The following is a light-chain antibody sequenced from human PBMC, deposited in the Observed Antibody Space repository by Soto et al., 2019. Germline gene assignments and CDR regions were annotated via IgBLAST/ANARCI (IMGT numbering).Light chain of an antibody. J-gene: IGLJ2*01. Sequence: QSALTQPASLSGSPGRPITISCTGTSSNVGGYIYVSWYQQHPGKAPKLVIYEVSDRPSGVSNRFSGSKSGDTASLTISGLQAEDEAYYYCSSYTTSSTMIFGGGTKLTVL. CDR3: SSYTTSSTMI. CDR2: EVS. V-gene: IGLV2-14*01. CDR1: SSNVGGYIY.